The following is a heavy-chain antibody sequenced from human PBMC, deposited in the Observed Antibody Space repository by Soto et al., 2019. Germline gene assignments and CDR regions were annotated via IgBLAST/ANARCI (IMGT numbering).Heavy chain of an antibody. V-gene: IGHV1-18*01. CDR3: ARDIVVVPAAIELYYYYGMDV. J-gene: IGHJ6*02. CDR1: GSTFTSYG. D-gene: IGHD2-2*01. Sequence: ASVKVSCTASGSTFTSYGISWVRQAPGQGLEWMGWISAYNGNTNYAQKLQGRVTMTTDTTTSTAYMELRSLRSDDTAVYYCARDIVVVPAAIELYYYYGMDVWGQGTTVTVSS. CDR2: ISAYNGNT.